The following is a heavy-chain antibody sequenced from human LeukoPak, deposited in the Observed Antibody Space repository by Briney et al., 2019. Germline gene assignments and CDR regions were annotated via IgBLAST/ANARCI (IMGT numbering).Heavy chain of an antibody. D-gene: IGHD1-14*01. CDR1: GFIVSSCY. Sequence: GSPRLSCAASGFIVSSCYMYWVRQAPGKGLEGVSFIHRDDKTYYADSVKGRFTMSRDNSRNTLFLQMNSLGADDTAVYYCAREVIGIPSYFDYWGQGILVTVSS. V-gene: IGHV3-53*01. CDR2: IHRDDKT. J-gene: IGHJ4*02. CDR3: AREVIGIPSYFDY.